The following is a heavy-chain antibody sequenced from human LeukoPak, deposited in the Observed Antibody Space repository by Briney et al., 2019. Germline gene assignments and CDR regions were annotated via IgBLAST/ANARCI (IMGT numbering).Heavy chain of an antibody. CDR2: IKQDGSEK. CDR3: ARDWTYYDILTGYLVDY. CDR1: GFTFSSYW. Sequence: PGGSLRLSCAASGFTFSSYWMSWVRQAPGKGLEWVANIKQDGSEKYYVDSVKGRFTISRDNAKNSLYLQMNSLRAEDTAVYYCARDWTYYDILTGYLVDYWGQGTLVTVSS. D-gene: IGHD3-9*01. J-gene: IGHJ4*02. V-gene: IGHV3-7*01.